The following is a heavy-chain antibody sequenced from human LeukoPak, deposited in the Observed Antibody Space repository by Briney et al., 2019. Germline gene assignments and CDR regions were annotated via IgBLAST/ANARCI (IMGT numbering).Heavy chain of an antibody. CDR1: GFTFSSYG. J-gene: IGHJ4*01. V-gene: IGHV3-23*01. CDR3: ATLSTVVHYYFDY. Sequence: GGSLRLSCAASGFTFSSYGMSWVRQAPGKGLEWVSAISGSGGSTYYADSVKGRFTISRDNSKNTLYLQMNSLRAEDTAVYYCATLSTVVHYYFDYWGHGTLVTVSS. D-gene: IGHD3-10*01. CDR2: ISGSGGST.